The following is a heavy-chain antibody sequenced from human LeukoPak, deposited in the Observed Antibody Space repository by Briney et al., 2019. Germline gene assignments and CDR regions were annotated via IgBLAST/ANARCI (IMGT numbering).Heavy chain of an antibody. J-gene: IGHJ4*02. D-gene: IGHD3-16*02. CDR1: GGSISSGGYY. Sequence: SQTLSLTCTVSGGSISSGGYYWSWIRQHPGKGLEWIGYIYYSGSTYYNPSLKSRVTISVDTSKNQFSLKLSSVTAADTAVYYCARVRSNYVWGSYREYYFDYWGQGTLVTVSS. V-gene: IGHV4-30-4*08. CDR2: IYYSGST. CDR3: ARVRSNYVWGSYREYYFDY.